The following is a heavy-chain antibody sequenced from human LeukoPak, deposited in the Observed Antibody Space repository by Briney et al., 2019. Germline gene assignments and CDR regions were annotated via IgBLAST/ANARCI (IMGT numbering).Heavy chain of an antibody. J-gene: IGHJ4*02. D-gene: IGHD6-19*01. CDR1: GYTFTSYG. Sequence: ASVKVSCKASGYTFTSYGISWVRQAPGQGLEWMGWISAYNGNTNYAQKLQGRVTMTTDTSTSTAYMELRSLRSDDTAVYYCARVSPYSSGWYGVFDYWAREPWSPSPQ. CDR3: ARVSPYSSGWYGVFDY. CDR2: ISAYNGNT. V-gene: IGHV1-18*01.